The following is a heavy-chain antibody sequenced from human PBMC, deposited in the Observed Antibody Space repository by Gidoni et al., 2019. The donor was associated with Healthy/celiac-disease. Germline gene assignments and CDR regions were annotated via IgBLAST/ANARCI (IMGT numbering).Heavy chain of an antibody. CDR1: GGSISSSSYY. D-gene: IGHD6-6*01. CDR2: IYYSGNT. CDR3: ARHAISSSPAFDI. V-gene: IGHV4-39*01. Sequence: QLQLQESAPGLVKPSETLSLTCTVSGGSISSSSYYWGWIRQPLGKGLEWIESIYYSGNTYYKPSLKSRVTISVDTSKNQFSLKLSSVTAADTAVYYCARHAISSSPAFDIWGQGTMVTVSS. J-gene: IGHJ3*02.